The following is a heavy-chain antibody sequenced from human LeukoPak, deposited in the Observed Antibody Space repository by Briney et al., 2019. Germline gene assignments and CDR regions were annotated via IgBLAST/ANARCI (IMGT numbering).Heavy chain of an antibody. J-gene: IGHJ4*02. Sequence: SSVKVSCKASGGTFSSYAISWVRQAPGQGLEWMGRIIPILDISNYAQKFQGRVTITADKSTSTAYMELSSLRSDDTAVYYCARGAYYYGSGTLYYFDYWGQGTLVTVSS. D-gene: IGHD3-10*01. V-gene: IGHV1-69*04. CDR3: ARGAYYYGSGTLYYFDY. CDR2: IIPILDIS. CDR1: GGTFSSYA.